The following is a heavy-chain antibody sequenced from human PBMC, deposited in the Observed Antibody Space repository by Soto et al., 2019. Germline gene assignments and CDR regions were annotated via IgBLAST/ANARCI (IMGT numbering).Heavy chain of an antibody. V-gene: IGHV3-23*01. J-gene: IGHJ4*02. CDR2: ISGNGANT. CDR3: AKRSIYGGPDY. D-gene: IGHD4-17*01. Sequence: GGSLRLSCAASGFTFSSYWMHWVRQTPGKGLEWVSAISGNGANTYYADSVKGRFTISRDNSKNTLYLQMNSLRAEDTAVYYCAKRSIYGGPDYWGQGTLVTVSS. CDR1: GFTFSSYW.